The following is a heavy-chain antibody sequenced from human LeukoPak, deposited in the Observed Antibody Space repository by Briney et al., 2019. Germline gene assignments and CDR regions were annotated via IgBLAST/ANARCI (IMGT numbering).Heavy chain of an antibody. CDR3: ARVNVLAVSDSCSSTSCRQRSFAFDI. CDR1: GYTFTSYY. Sequence: ASVKVSCKASGYTFTSYYMHWVRQAPGQGLEWMGIINPSGGSTSYAQKFQGRVTMTRDTSTSTVYMELSSLRSEDTAVYYCARVNVLAVSDSCSSTSCRQRSFAFDIWGQGTMVTVSS. CDR2: INPSGGST. D-gene: IGHD2-2*01. V-gene: IGHV1-46*01. J-gene: IGHJ3*02.